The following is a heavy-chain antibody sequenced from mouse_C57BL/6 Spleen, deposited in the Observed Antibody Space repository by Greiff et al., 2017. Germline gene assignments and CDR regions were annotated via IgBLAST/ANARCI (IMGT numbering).Heavy chain of an antibody. CDR2: ISSGSSTN. CDR1: GFTFSDYG. J-gene: IGHJ2*01. CDR3: ARWGAWSNFDY. Sequence: EVQLVESGAGLVKPGGSLTLSCAASGFTFSDYGMHWVRQAPEQGLEWVAYISSGSSTNYYPDTVKGRFTISRYNSKSTLYLQMTSLRSEDTAMYYCARWGAWSNFDYWRQGTTLAVSA. D-gene: IGHD5-1*01. V-gene: IGHV5-17*01.